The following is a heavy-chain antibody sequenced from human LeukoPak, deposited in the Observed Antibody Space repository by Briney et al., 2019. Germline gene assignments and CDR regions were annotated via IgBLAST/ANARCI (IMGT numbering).Heavy chain of an antibody. Sequence: PGGSLRLSCAASGFTFSSYNMNWVRQAPGKGLEWVSVIYSGGSTYYADSVKGRFTISRDNSKNTLYLQMNSLRAEDTAVYYCARDYYGSGRTNWFDPWGQGTLVTVSS. V-gene: IGHV3-66*01. CDR2: IYSGGST. D-gene: IGHD3-10*01. CDR1: GFTFSSYN. J-gene: IGHJ5*02. CDR3: ARDYYGSGRTNWFDP.